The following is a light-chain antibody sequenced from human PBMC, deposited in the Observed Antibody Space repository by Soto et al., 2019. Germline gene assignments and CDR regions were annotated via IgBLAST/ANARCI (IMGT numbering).Light chain of an antibody. V-gene: IGKV3-11*01. CDR3: QQTDSFPRT. CDR2: DAS. CDR1: RSVNNF. Sequence: EIVLTQSPVTLSLSPGERATLSCRATRSVNNFVAWYQQKPGQAPSLLISDASNRATGIPDRFSGSGSGTDFTLTINSLEPEDFATYYCQQTDSFPRTFGQGTKVEIK. J-gene: IGKJ1*01.